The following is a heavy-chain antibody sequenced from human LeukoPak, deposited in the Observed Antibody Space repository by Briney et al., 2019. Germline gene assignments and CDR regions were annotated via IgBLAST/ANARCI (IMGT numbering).Heavy chain of an antibody. Sequence: PGGSLRLSCAASGFTFSSYGMGWVRQAPGKGLEWVSAISGSGGSTYYADSVKGRFTISRDNSKNTLSLQMSSLRAEDTAVYYCAKDRGEITGRFFDYWGQGSLVTVSS. CDR2: ISGSGGST. V-gene: IGHV3-23*01. CDR3: AKDRGEITGRFFDY. D-gene: IGHD1-20*01. J-gene: IGHJ4*02. CDR1: GFTFSSYG.